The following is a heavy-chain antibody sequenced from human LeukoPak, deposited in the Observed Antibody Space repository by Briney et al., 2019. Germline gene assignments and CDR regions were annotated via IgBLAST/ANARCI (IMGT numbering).Heavy chain of an antibody. CDR3: AGYVLLWFGELFD. Sequence: SETLSLTCAVYGGSFSSYYWGWIRQPPGKGLEWIGSIYYSGSTYYNPSLKSRVTISVDTSKNQFSLKLSSVTAADTAVYYCAGYVLLWFGELFDWGQGTLVTVSS. D-gene: IGHD3-10*01. V-gene: IGHV4-39*01. J-gene: IGHJ4*02. CDR2: IYYSGST. CDR1: GGSFSSYY.